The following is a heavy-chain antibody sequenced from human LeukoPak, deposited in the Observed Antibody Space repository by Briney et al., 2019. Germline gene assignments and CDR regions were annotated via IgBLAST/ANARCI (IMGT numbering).Heavy chain of an antibody. CDR2: INHSGST. J-gene: IGHJ3*02. D-gene: IGHD3-3*01. Sequence: SETLSLTCAVYGGSFSGYYWSWIRQPPGKGLEWIGEINHSGSTNYNPSLKSRVTISVDTSKNQFSLKLSSVTAADTAVYYCAATLYYEYAFDIWGQGTMVTVSS. V-gene: IGHV4-34*01. CDR1: GGSFSGYY. CDR3: AATLYYEYAFDI.